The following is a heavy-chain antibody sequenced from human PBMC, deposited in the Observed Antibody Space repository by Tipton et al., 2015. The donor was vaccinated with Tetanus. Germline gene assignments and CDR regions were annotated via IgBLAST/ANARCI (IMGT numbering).Heavy chain of an antibody. CDR2: ISGSGAT. V-gene: IGHV4-30-4*08. Sequence: TLSLTCTVSGASLRGGDYHWSWIRQPPGKGLEWLAYISGSGATNSNYYLKSRITMTRDTSRNQFSLSLNSLTAADTAVYSCARERILPGYFRIFDSWGQGALVTVSS. D-gene: IGHD3-9*01. CDR3: ARERILPGYFRIFDS. J-gene: IGHJ4*02. CDR1: GASLRGGDYH.